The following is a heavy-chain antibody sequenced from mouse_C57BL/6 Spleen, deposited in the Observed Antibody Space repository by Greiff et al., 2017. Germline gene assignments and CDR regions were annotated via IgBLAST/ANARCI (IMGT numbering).Heavy chain of an antibody. V-gene: IGHV5-9*01. D-gene: IGHD1-1*01. J-gene: IGHJ1*03. CDR3: ARHSDCDDSSYDWYFDV. Sequence: DVMLLQSGGGLVKPGGSLKLSCAASGFTFSSYTMSWVRQTPEKRLEWVATISGGGGNTYYPDSVKGRFTISRDHAKNTLYLQMSSLRSEDTALYYCARHSDCDDSSYDWYFDVWGTGTTVTVSA. CDR1: GFTFSSYT. CDR2: ISGGGGNT.